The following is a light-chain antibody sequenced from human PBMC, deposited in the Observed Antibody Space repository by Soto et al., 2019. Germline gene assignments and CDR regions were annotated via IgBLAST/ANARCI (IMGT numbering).Light chain of an antibody. CDR2: GTS. CDR1: SSNIGAGHV. Sequence: QSVLTQPPSVSGAPGQRVTISCTGSSSNIGAGHVVHWYQQFPGRAPNLLIYGTSNRPSGVPDRFSGSKSGTSASLAITGLQGEDEGDYYCQSYDNVLSASVFGGGTKVTVL. J-gene: IGLJ2*01. V-gene: IGLV1-40*01. CDR3: QSYDNVLSASV.